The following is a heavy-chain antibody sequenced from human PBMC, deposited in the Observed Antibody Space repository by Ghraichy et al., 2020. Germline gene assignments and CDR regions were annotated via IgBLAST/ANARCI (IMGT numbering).Heavy chain of an antibody. CDR1: GYTFTSYD. V-gene: IGHV1-8*01. D-gene: IGHD2-21*02. CDR3: ARVGGTEDCGGDCYRPDYYYYYGMDV. Sequence: ASVKVSCKASGYTFTSYDINWVRQATGQGLEWMGWMNPNSGNTGSAQKFQGRVTMTRNTSISTAYMELSSLRSEDTAVYYCARVGGTEDCGGDCYRPDYYYYYGMDVWGQGTTVTVSS. CDR2: MNPNSGNT. J-gene: IGHJ6*02.